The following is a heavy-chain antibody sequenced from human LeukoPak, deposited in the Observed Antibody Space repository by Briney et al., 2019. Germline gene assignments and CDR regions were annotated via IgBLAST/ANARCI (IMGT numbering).Heavy chain of an antibody. Sequence: SETLSLTCTVSGGSISSSSYYWGWIRQPPGKGLEWIGSIYYSGSTYYNPSLKSRLTMSGDTSKHQFSLKLRSVTAADTAVYYCARRDRYCSSTSCYGHRFDPWGQGTLVTVSS. CDR1: GGSISSSSYY. D-gene: IGHD2-2*01. CDR3: ARRDRYCSSTSCYGHRFDP. V-gene: IGHV4-39*01. J-gene: IGHJ5*02. CDR2: IYYSGST.